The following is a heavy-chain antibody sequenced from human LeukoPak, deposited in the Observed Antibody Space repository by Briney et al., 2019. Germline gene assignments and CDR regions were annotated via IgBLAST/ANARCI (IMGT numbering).Heavy chain of an antibody. CDR1: GYTFTSYG. CDR2: ISAYNGNT. Sequence: ASVKVSCKASGYTFTSYGISWVRQAPGQGLERMGWISAYNGNTNYAQKLQGRVTMTTDTSTSTAYMELRSLRSDDTAVYYCARDPYPMVRGVIFDPWGQGTLVTVSS. V-gene: IGHV1-18*01. D-gene: IGHD3-10*01. CDR3: ARDPYPMVRGVIFDP. J-gene: IGHJ5*02.